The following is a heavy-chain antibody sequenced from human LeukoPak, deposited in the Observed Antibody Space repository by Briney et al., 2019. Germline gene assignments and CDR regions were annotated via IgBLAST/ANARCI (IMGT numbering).Heavy chain of an antibody. CDR1: GFTVDSNY. V-gene: IGHV3-53*01. J-gene: IGHJ4*02. CDR2: IYTGGNT. Sequence: LPGGSLRLSCAASGFTVDSNYLSWVRQAPGKGLEWVSTIYTGGNTYYAASVKGRFTISRDFSKNTAFLHMNSLRAEDTAMYYCARGDDSGYYDYFDYWGQGALVTVSS. D-gene: IGHD3-22*01. CDR3: ARGDDSGYYDYFDY.